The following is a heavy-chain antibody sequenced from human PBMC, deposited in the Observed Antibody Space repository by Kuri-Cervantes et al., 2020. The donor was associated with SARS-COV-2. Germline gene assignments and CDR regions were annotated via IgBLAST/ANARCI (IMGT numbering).Heavy chain of an antibody. CDR2: IKEDGSEK. J-gene: IGHJ6*03. Sequence: GGSLRLSCAASGFTVSSNYMSWVRQAPGKGLEWVANIKEDGSEKHYVDPVKGRFTISRDNAKNSLYLQMNSLRAEDTAVFYCVREVTFHYYYYYYTDVWGKGTTVTVSS. CDR3: VREVTFHYYYYYYTDV. V-gene: IGHV3-7*01. D-gene: IGHD4-23*01. CDR1: GFTVSSNY.